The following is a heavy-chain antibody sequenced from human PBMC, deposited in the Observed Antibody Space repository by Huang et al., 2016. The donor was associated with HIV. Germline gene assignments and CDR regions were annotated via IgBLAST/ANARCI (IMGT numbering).Heavy chain of an antibody. J-gene: IGHJ4*02. Sequence: QVQLVESGGGVVQPGRSLRLSCAVSGFTFSSYGSHWVRQAPGKGLEWVAVISYDGNEKYYADSVKGRFTISRDNFKNTLYLQMNILRDEDTSVYYCVKDRARWLLYNFDYWGQGTLVTVSS. CDR2: ISYDGNEK. CDR1: GFTFSSYG. D-gene: IGHD1-20*01. CDR3: VKDRARWLLYNFDY. V-gene: IGHV3-30*18.